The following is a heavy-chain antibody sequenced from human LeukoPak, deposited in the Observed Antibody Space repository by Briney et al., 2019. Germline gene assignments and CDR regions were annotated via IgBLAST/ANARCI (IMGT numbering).Heavy chain of an antibody. Sequence: PGGSLRLSCAASGFTFSNYGMHWVRQAPGKGLEWVAVISDDGNNKSYIDSVKGRFTISRDNSKNTLNLQMDSLRAEDTAVYYCAGGLLGCRGGSCYPTDYWGQGTLVIVSS. D-gene: IGHD2-15*01. CDR3: AGGLLGCRGGSCYPTDY. V-gene: IGHV3-30*03. J-gene: IGHJ4*02. CDR2: ISDDGNNK. CDR1: GFTFSNYG.